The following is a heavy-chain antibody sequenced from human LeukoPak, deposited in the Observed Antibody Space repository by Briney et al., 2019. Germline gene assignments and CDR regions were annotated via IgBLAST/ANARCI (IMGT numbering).Heavy chain of an antibody. V-gene: IGHV1-46*01. CDR1: GYTFTSYY. Sequence: VASVTVSCRASGYTFTSYYMHWVRQAPRQGLEWMGIINPSGGSTSYAQKFQGRVTMTRDTSTSTVYMELSSLRSEDTAVYYCARGARDYDSSGYYTSNDYWGQGTLVTVSS. CDR3: ARGARDYDSSGYYTSNDY. J-gene: IGHJ4*02. CDR2: INPSGGST. D-gene: IGHD3-22*01.